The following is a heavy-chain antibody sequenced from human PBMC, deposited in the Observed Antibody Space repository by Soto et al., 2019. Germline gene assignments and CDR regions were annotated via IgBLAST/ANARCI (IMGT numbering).Heavy chain of an antibody. V-gene: IGHV3-49*04. CDR1: GFTFGDYA. CDR3: TRGGNFNFFYYYGMDV. CDR2: IRSKAYGGTT. D-gene: IGHD4-4*01. J-gene: IGHJ6*02. Sequence: GGSLRLSCTASGFTFGDYAMRWVRQAPGKGLEWVGFIRSKAYGGTTEYAASVKGRFTISRDDSKSIAYLQMNSLKTEDTAVYYCTRGGNFNFFYYYGMDVWGQGTTVTVSS.